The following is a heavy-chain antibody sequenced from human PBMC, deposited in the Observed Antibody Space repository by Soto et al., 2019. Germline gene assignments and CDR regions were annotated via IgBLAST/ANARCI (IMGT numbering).Heavy chain of an antibody. D-gene: IGHD2-2*01. V-gene: IGHV1-46*01. Sequence: ASVKVSGKASGYTFTSYDMHCVRQAPGQGLEWMGIINPSGGSTSYAQKFQGRVTMTRDTSTSTVYMELSSLRSEDTAVYYCARVVGSKYGMDVWGQGTTVTVSS. J-gene: IGHJ6*02. CDR2: INPSGGST. CDR1: GYTFTSYD. CDR3: ARVVGSKYGMDV.